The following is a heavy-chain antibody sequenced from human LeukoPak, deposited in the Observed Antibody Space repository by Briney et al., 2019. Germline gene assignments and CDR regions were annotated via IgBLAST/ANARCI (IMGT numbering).Heavy chain of an antibody. CDR2: ISGSGGST. V-gene: IGHV3-23*01. D-gene: IGHD3-22*01. J-gene: IGHJ4*02. Sequence: GGSLRLSCAASGFTFSSYAMSWVRQAPGNGLEWVSAISGSGGSTYYADSVKGRFTISRDNSKNTLYLQMNSLRAEDTAVYYCAKDQSRYYYDSSGLFDYWGQGTLVTVSS. CDR1: GFTFSSYA. CDR3: AKDQSRYYYDSSGLFDY.